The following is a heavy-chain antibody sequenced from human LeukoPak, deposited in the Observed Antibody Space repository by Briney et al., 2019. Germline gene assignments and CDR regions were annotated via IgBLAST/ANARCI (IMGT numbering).Heavy chain of an antibody. CDR2: IYHSGST. CDR1: GGSISSSSYY. V-gene: IGHV4-39*07. Sequence: SETLSLTCTVSGGSISSSSYYWGWIRQPPGKGLEWIGRIYHSGSTHYNPSLKSRVTIAVETSKNQFSLKLSSVTAADSAVYYCARRSPYSTGWSSYFDYWGQDALVTVSS. J-gene: IGHJ4*02. CDR3: ARRSPYSTGWSSYFDY. D-gene: IGHD6-19*01.